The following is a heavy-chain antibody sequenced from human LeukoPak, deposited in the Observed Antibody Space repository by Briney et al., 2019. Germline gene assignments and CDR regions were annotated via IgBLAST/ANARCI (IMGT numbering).Heavy chain of an antibody. CDR1: GGSISGFY. Sequence: SETLSLTCTVSGGSISGFYWSWIRQPPGKGLEWIGYIYYSGSTYYNPPLKSRVSISVDTSKNQFSLKLSSVTAADTAVYYCARLHDYGGTPYYFDYWGQGTQVTVSS. CDR2: IYYSGST. D-gene: IGHD4-23*01. V-gene: IGHV4-59*01. CDR3: ARLHDYGGTPYYFDY. J-gene: IGHJ4*02.